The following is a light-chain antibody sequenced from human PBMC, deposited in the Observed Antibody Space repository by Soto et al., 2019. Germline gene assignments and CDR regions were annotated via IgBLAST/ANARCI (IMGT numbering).Light chain of an antibody. J-gene: IGKJ4*01. CDR3: QQRSDWPPIT. CDR1: QSVGRF. CDR2: DAS. V-gene: IGKV3-11*01. Sequence: EIVLTQSPDTLSLSPGERATLSCMASQSVGRFLAWYQQKPGQSPRLLIYDASNRATGIPARFSGSGSGTDFTLTISSLEPEDFAVYYCQQRSDWPPITFGGGTKVEIK.